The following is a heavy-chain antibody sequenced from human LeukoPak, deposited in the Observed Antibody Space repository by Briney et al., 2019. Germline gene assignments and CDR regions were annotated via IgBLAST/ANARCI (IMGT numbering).Heavy chain of an antibody. V-gene: IGHV3-74*01. J-gene: IGHJ4*02. Sequence: GGSLRLSCAASGLTFSSHWMHWDRQAPGKGLVWVSRITNDGSSTTYADSVKGRFTISRDNAKNMLYLQVNSLRAEDTAVYYCATHQGGNPAYWGQGTLVTVSS. CDR3: ATHQGGNPAY. CDR1: GLTFSSHW. D-gene: IGHD1-14*01. CDR2: ITNDGSST.